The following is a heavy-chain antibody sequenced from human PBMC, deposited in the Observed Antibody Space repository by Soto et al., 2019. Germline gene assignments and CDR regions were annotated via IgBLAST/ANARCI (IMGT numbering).Heavy chain of an antibody. CDR1: GYTFTSYD. Sequence: ASVKVSCKASGYTFTSYDINWVRQATGQGLEWMGWMNPNSGNTGYAQKFQGRVTITADKSTSTAYMELSSLRSEDTAVYYCARDPSGITMIEWGQGTLVTVSS. J-gene: IGHJ4*02. CDR3: ARDPSGITMIE. CDR2: MNPNSGNT. V-gene: IGHV1-8*01. D-gene: IGHD3-22*01.